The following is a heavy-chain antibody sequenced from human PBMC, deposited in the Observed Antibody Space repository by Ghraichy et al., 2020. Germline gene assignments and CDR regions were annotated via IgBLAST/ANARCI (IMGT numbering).Heavy chain of an antibody. CDR2: IYYSGST. Sequence: SETLSLTCTVSGGSISSGGYYWSWIRQHPGKGLEWIGYIYYSGSTSYNPSLKSRVTISVDTSENQFSLKLSSVTAADTAVYYCARRSGYIVGGMDVWGQGTTVTVSS. CDR3: ARRSGYIVGGMDV. V-gene: IGHV4-31*03. D-gene: IGHD3-3*01. CDR1: GGSISSGGYY. J-gene: IGHJ6*02.